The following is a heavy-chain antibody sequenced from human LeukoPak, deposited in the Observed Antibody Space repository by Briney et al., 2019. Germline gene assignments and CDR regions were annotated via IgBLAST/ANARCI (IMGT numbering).Heavy chain of an antibody. CDR1: GGSISSYY. D-gene: IGHD1-26*01. J-gene: IGHJ4*02. CDR3: ATIFIVGATYYYFDY. V-gene: IGHV4-39*01. CDR2: IYYSGST. Sequence: SETLSLTCTVSGGSISSYYWGWIRQPPGKGLEWIGSIYYSGSTYYNPSLKSRVTISVDTSKDQFSLELSSVTAADTAVYYCATIFIVGATYYYFDYWGQGTLVTVSS.